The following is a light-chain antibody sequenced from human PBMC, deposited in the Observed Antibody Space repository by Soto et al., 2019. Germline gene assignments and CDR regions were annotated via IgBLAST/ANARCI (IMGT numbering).Light chain of an antibody. J-gene: IGLJ1*01. CDR2: GNS. V-gene: IGLV2-8*01. CDR1: SSDIGAYRY. Sequence: QSALTQPPSASGSPGQSVTISCTGGSSDIGAYRYVSWYQQHPGKAPKLLIYGNSNRPSGVPDRFSGSKSGTSASLAITGLQAEDEADYYCQSYDSSLSGYVFGTGTKLTVL. CDR3: QSYDSSLSGYV.